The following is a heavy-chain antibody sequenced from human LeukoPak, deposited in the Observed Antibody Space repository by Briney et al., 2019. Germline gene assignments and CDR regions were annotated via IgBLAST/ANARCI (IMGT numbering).Heavy chain of an antibody. D-gene: IGHD3-10*01. V-gene: IGHV3-9*01. Sequence: GGSLRLSCAASGFTFDIYAMHWVRQAPGEGLEWGSGISWNSGIIDYADSVKGRFTISRDNAKNSLSLQMNSLRAEDTALYYCAKALPMAPFDYWGQGTLVTVSS. CDR3: AKALPMAPFDY. CDR2: ISWNSGII. CDR1: GFTFDIYA. J-gene: IGHJ4*02.